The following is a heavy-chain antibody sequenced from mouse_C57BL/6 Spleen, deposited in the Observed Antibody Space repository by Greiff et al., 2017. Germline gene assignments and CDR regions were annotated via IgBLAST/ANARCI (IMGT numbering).Heavy chain of an antibody. CDR1: GYAFSSSW. D-gene: IGHD1-1*01. J-gene: IGHJ4*01. V-gene: IGHV1-82*01. CDR2: IYPGDGDT. Sequence: VQLKESGPELVKPGASVKISCKASGYAFSSSWMNWVKQRPGKGLEWIGRIYPGDGDTNYNGKFKGKATLTEDKSSSTAYMQLSSLTSEDSAVYFCARRNPVVAPYAMDYWGQGTSVTVSS. CDR3: ARRNPVVAPYAMDY.